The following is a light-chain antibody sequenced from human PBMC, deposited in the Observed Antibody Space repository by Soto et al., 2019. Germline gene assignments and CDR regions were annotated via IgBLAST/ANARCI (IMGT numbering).Light chain of an antibody. J-gene: IGKJ4*01. CDR3: QQRGNWPLT. Sequence: IVLTQSPATVSVSPGERITLSCRASQSISRFVAWFQQKPGHSPRLLIYDASNRATGIPARFSGSGSGTDFTLTISSLEPEDFAVYYCQQRGNWPLTFGEGTKVDIK. V-gene: IGKV3-11*01. CDR2: DAS. CDR1: QSISRF.